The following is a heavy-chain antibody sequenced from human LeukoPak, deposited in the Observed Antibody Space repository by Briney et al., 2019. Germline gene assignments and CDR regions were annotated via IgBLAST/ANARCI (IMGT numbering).Heavy chain of an antibody. CDR3: SRDLRGRDDY. CDR2: INTGGSTT. V-gene: IGHV3-74*01. D-gene: IGHD5-24*01. J-gene: IGHJ4*02. Sequence: PGGSLRLSCAASGFTFSSYWMHWVRQAPGKGLVWVSRINTGGSTTDYADSVKGRFTIFRDNAKNTLYLQMNSLRAEDTAVYYCSRDLRGRDDYWGQGILVIVSS. CDR1: GFTFSSYW.